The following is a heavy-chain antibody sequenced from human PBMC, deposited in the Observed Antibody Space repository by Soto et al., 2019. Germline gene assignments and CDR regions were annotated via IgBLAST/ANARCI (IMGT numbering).Heavy chain of an antibody. CDR3: ARSSLVPAAFYYYGMDV. V-gene: IGHV1-69*13. J-gene: IGHJ6*02. Sequence: SVKVSCKASGGTFSSYAISWVRQAPGQGLEWMGGIIPIFGTANYAQKFQGRVTITADESTSTAYMELSSLRSEDTAVYYCARSSLVPAAFYYYGMDVWGQGTTVTVSS. CDR1: GGTFSSYA. D-gene: IGHD2-2*01. CDR2: IIPIFGTA.